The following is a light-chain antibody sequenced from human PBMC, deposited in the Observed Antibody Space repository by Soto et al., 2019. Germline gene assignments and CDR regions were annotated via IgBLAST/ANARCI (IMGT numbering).Light chain of an antibody. CDR3: QQRSDWPRVT. Sequence: EIVLTQSPATLSLSPGERATLSCRASQSVRRYLAWYQQKPGQAPRLLISDASNRATGIPARFSGSGSGTDFTLTISSLEPEDFAVYYCQQRSDWPRVTFGPGTKVDIK. V-gene: IGKV3-11*01. J-gene: IGKJ3*01. CDR2: DAS. CDR1: QSVRRY.